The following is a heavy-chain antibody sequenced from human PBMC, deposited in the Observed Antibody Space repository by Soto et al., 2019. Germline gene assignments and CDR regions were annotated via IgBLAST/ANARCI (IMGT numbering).Heavy chain of an antibody. CDR1: GFTFSSYG. Sequence: GGSMRLSCAASGFTFSSYGMHWVRQAPGKGLEWVAVISYDGSNKYYADSVKGRFTISRDNSKNTLYLQMNSLRAEDTAVYYCATTREGYDSSGYFFGAFDIWGQGTMVTVSS. CDR3: ATTREGYDSSGYFFGAFDI. V-gene: IGHV3-30*03. D-gene: IGHD3-22*01. J-gene: IGHJ3*02. CDR2: ISYDGSNK.